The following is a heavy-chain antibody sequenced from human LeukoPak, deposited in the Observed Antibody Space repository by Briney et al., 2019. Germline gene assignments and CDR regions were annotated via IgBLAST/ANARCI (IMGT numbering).Heavy chain of an antibody. CDR1: GGSISSGSYY. V-gene: IGHV4-31*03. J-gene: IGHJ4*02. CDR3: ARVNSSGWYPDY. CDR2: IYYSGST. Sequence: SETLSLTCTVSGGSISSGSYYWSWIRQHPGKGLEWIGYIYYSGSTYYNPSLKSRVTISVDTSKNQFSLRLSSVTAADTAVYYCARVNSSGWYPDYWGQGTLVTVSS. D-gene: IGHD6-19*01.